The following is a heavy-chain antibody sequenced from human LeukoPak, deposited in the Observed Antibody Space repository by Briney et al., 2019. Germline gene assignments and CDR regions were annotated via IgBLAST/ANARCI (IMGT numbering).Heavy chain of an antibody. J-gene: IGHJ4*02. CDR2: ICYSGST. Sequence: SETLSLTCTVSGGSISSSSYYWGWIRQPPGKGLEWIGSICYSGSTYYNPSFKSRVTISVDTSKNQFSLKLSSVTAADTAVYYCARQEGGYCSGGSCYSIDYWGQGTLVTVSS. D-gene: IGHD2-15*01. CDR3: ARQEGGYCSGGSCYSIDY. V-gene: IGHV4-39*01. CDR1: GGSISSSSYY.